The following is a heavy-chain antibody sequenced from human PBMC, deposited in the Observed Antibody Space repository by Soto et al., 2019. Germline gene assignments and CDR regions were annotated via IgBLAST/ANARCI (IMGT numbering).Heavy chain of an antibody. Sequence: GGSLRLSCAASGFTFSSYWMHWVRQAPGKGLVWVSRINSDGSSTSYADSVKGRFTSSRDNAKNTLYLQMNSLRAEDTAVYSCASYNWGYYYYYMDVWGKGTTVTVSS. D-gene: IGHD7-27*01. CDR1: GFTFSSYW. V-gene: IGHV3-74*01. CDR3: ASYNWGYYYYYMDV. J-gene: IGHJ6*03. CDR2: INSDGSST.